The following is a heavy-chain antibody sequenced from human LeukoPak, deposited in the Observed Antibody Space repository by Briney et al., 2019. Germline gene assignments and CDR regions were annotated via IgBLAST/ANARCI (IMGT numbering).Heavy chain of an antibody. V-gene: IGHV4-59*01. D-gene: IGHD4-23*01. CDR3: ARDWSNYGGNLFDS. Sequence: TSETLSLTCTVSGSSISGYFWSWIRQPPGKGLEWIGYIHYSGSTNYNPSLKSRFTISQKTPRNQFSLKLSSVTAADTAVYYCARDWSNYGGNLFDSWGQGTLVTVSS. CDR1: GSSISGYF. J-gene: IGHJ4*02. CDR2: IHYSGST.